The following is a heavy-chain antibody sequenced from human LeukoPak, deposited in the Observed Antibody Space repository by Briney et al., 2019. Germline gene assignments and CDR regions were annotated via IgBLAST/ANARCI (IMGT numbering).Heavy chain of an antibody. V-gene: IGHV3-21*01. CDR2: IGSSSSYI. CDR3: ASWDCSGGSCSSGVGYYYGMDV. D-gene: IGHD2-15*01. Sequence: GGSLRLSCAASGFTFSSYSMNWVRQAPGKGLEWVSSIGSSSSYIYYADSVKGRFTISRDNAKNSLYLQMNSLRAEDTAVYYCASWDCSGGSCSSGVGYYYGMDVWGQGTTVTVSS. CDR1: GFTFSSYS. J-gene: IGHJ6*02.